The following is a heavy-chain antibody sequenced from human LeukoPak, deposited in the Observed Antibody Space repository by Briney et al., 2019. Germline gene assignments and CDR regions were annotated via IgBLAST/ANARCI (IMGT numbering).Heavy chain of an antibody. D-gene: IGHD3-10*01. J-gene: IGHJ4*02. CDR2: IHHTGST. CDR3: ARGALLWFGDRMEYYFDY. Sequence: PSETLSLTCAVSGDSISSIDWWSWVRQPPGKVLEWIGEIHHTGSTNYTPSLKSRVTISVDTSKNQFSLKLSSMTAADTAVYYCARGALLWFGDRMEYYFDYWGQGTLLTVSS. CDR1: GDSISSIDW. V-gene: IGHV4-4*02.